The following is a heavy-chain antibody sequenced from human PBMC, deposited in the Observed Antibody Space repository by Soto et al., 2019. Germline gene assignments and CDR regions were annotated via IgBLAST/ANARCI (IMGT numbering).Heavy chain of an antibody. J-gene: IGHJ6*02. CDR2: ISYDGSNK. D-gene: IGHD1-26*01. Sequence: GGSLRLSCAASGFTFSSYGMHWVRQAPGKGLEWVAVISYDGSNKYYADSVKGRFTISRDNSKNTLYLQMNSLRAEDPAVYYCAKDVVVGATTGLGDYYYYYGMDGWGQGTTVTVS. CDR3: AKDVVVGATTGLGDYYYYYGMDG. CDR1: GFTFSSYG. V-gene: IGHV3-30*18.